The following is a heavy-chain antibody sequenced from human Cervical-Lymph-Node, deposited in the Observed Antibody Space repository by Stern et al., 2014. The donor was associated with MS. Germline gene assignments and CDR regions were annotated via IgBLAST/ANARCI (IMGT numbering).Heavy chain of an antibody. D-gene: IGHD6-19*01. CDR1: GYTFTSYG. Sequence: QVQLVQSGAEVKKPGAPVKVSCKASGYTFTSYGISWVRQAPGQGLEWMGWIGAYNGNKNYAQKLQGRRTMTTDTTTSTAYMELRSLRSADTAVYYCARDSGIAVAGPLDYWGQGTLVTVSS. CDR2: IGAYNGNK. CDR3: ARDSGIAVAGPLDY. V-gene: IGHV1-18*01. J-gene: IGHJ4*02.